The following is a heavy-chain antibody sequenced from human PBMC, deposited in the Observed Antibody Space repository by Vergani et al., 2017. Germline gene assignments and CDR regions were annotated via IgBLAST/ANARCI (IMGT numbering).Heavy chain of an antibody. CDR1: GFTFSSYE. V-gene: IGHV3-48*03. Sequence: EVQLVESGGGLVQPGGSLRLSCAASGFTFSSYEMNWVRQAPGKGLEWVSYISSSGSTIYYADSVKGRFTISRDNAKNSLYLQLNSRRAEDTAVYYCAIAGVASSGWYRGAGYIDYWGQGALVTVSS. CDR2: ISSSGSTI. D-gene: IGHD6-19*01. J-gene: IGHJ4*02. CDR3: AIAGVASSGWYRGAGYIDY.